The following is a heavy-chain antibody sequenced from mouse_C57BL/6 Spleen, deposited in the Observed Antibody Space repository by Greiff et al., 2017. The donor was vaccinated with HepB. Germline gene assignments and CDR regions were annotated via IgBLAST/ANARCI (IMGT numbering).Heavy chain of an antibody. Sequence: DVQLVESGGGLVQPGGSLKLSCAASGFTFSDYYMYWVRQTPEKRLEWVAYISNGGGSTYYPDTVKGRFTISRDNAKNTLYLQMSRLKSEDTAMYYCARQAITRYFDVWGTGTTVTVSS. CDR3: ARQAITRYFDV. D-gene: IGHD1-3*01. J-gene: IGHJ1*03. CDR1: GFTFSDYY. CDR2: ISNGGGST. V-gene: IGHV5-12*01.